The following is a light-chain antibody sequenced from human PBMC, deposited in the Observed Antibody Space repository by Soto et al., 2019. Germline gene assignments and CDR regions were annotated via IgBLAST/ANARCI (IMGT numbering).Light chain of an antibody. V-gene: IGKV3-20*01. J-gene: IGKJ1*01. CDR3: QQYGNSPRT. Sequence: EIVLTQSPGTLSLSPVERATLSCRASQSISSSYLAWFQQKPGQAPRLLIYGASTRATGIPDRFTGRGSGTDFSLTISSLDPEDFAVYYCQQYGNSPRTFGQGTKVDIK. CDR1: QSISSSY. CDR2: GAS.